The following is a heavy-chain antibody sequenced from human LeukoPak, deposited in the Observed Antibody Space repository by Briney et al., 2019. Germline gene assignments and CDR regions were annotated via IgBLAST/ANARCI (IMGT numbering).Heavy chain of an antibody. CDR2: INHSGST. D-gene: IGHD2-2*01. CDR3: ARAKGYCSSTSCPTFYYYYGMDV. Sequence: KPSETLSLTCAVYGGSFSGYYWSWIRQPPGKGLEWIGEINHSGSTNYNPSLKSRVTISVDTSKNQFSLKLSSVTAADTAVYYCARAKGYCSSTSCPTFYYYYGMDVWGQGTTVTVSS. V-gene: IGHV4-34*01. J-gene: IGHJ6*02. CDR1: GGSFSGYY.